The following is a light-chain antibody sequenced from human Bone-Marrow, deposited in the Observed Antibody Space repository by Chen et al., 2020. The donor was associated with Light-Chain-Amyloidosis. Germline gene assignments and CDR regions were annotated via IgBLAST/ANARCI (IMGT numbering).Light chain of an antibody. V-gene: IGLV2-14*01. Sequence: QSAQTQPAPVSGSPGQSITIPCTGTSSDVGGDNHVSWYQQHPDKAPKLMIYEVTNRPSWVPDRFSGSKSDNTASLTISGLQTEDEADYFCSSYTITNTLVFGSGTRVTVL. CDR1: SSDVGGDNH. CDR2: EVT. CDR3: SSYTITNTLV. J-gene: IGLJ1*01.